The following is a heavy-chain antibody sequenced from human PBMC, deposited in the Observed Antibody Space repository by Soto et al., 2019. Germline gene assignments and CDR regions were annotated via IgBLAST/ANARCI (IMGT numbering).Heavy chain of an antibody. Sequence: SGPTLVNPTQTLTLTCTYSGFSLSTSGMRVIWIRQPPGKALEWLVRIDWDDDEFYSTPLKTRLTISKDTSKNQVVLRMTNMDPVDTATYYCARYGSGSDYWGQGTRATVSS. D-gene: IGHD3-22*01. CDR2: IDWDDDE. CDR3: ARYGSGSDY. CDR1: GFSLSTSGMR. J-gene: IGHJ4*02. V-gene: IGHV2-70*04.